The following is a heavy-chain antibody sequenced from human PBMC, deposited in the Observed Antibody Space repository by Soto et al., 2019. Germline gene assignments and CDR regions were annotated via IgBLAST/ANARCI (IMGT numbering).Heavy chain of an antibody. J-gene: IGHJ5*02. D-gene: IGHD4-4*01. CDR1: GFTFSSYS. CDR2: ISSSSSTI. CDR3: ASSTTVSYNWFDP. Sequence: GGSLRLSCAASGFTFSSYSMNWVRQAPGKGLEWVSYISSSSSTIYYADSVKGRFTISRDNAKNSLYLQMNSLRAEDTAVYYCASSTTVSYNWFDPWGQGTLVTVSS. V-gene: IGHV3-48*01.